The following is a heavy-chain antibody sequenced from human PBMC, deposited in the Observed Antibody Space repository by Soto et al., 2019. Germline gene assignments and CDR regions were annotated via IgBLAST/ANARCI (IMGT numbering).Heavy chain of an antibody. CDR1: GYTFTSYW. CDR3: ARPFGMDV. V-gene: IGHV5-51*01. CDR2: IYPADSNT. J-gene: IGHJ6*02. Sequence: GESLKISCQGSGYTFTSYWIGWVRQMPGKGLEWVAIIYPADSNTRYSPSFRGQVTISADKSTSIAYLQWSSLKASDTAIYYCARPFGMDVWGQGTTVTVSS.